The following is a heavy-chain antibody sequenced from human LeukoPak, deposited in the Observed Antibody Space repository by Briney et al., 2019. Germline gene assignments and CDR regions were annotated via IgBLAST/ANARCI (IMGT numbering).Heavy chain of an antibody. CDR3: ARRARDFGDSHAFDV. CDR2: IRGVPTDL. V-gene: IGHV3-11*01. CDR1: GLTFSDTN. J-gene: IGHJ3*01. Sequence: GESLRLSCVASGLTFSDTNLAWIRQAPGKGLEWISYIRGVPTDLYYADSMKGRFTISRDNAKNSLYLQMNSLRAEDTAIYYCARRARDFGDSHAFDVWGQGTMVTVSS. D-gene: IGHD4-17*01.